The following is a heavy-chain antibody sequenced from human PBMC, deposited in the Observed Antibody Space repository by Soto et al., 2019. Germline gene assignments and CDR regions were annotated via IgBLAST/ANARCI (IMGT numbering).Heavy chain of an antibody. V-gene: IGHV4-28*01. D-gene: IGHD3-22*01. Sequence: LSLTCAVSGYSISSSNWWGWIRQPPGKGLEWIGYIYYSGSTYYNPSLKSRVTMSVDTSKNQFSLKLSSVTAVDTAVYYCARTPEGYYDSSGYSFYFDYWGQGTLVTVSS. CDR3: ARTPEGYYDSSGYSFYFDY. CDR2: IYYSGST. J-gene: IGHJ4*02. CDR1: GYSISSSNW.